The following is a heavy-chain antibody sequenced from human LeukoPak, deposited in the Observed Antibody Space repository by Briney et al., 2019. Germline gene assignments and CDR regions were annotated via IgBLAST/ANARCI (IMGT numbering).Heavy chain of an antibody. J-gene: IGHJ4*02. Sequence: GGSLRLSCAASGFTFSTYGMLWVRQAPGKGLEWVAVIWYDGGNKYYADSVKGRFTISRDNSKNTLYLQMNSLRAEDTAMYYCARGLRVDYDFWSGYPDYWGQGTLVTVSS. V-gene: IGHV3-33*01. CDR1: GFTFSTYG. CDR3: ARGLRVDYDFWSGYPDY. D-gene: IGHD3-3*01. CDR2: IWYDGGNK.